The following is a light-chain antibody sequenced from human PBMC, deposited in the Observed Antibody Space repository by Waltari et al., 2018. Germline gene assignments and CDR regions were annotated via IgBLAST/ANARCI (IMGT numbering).Light chain of an antibody. Sequence: QSALTQPASVSGSPAQSINISRTGPTSDVGTYNYFSWYQQHQGKAPKRMIFYVSIRPSGVSNRFSGSKSGNTASLTISGLQAEDEADYYCSSYISSSTLELFGGGTSLTVL. J-gene: IGLJ2*01. CDR3: SSYISSSTLEL. V-gene: IGLV2-14*03. CDR2: YVS. CDR1: TSDVGTYNY.